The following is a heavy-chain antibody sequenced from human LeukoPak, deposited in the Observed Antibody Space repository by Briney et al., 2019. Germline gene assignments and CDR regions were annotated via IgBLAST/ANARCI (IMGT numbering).Heavy chain of an antibody. Sequence: ASVKASCKASGGTFSSYAISWVRQAPGQGLEWMGGIIPIFGTANYAQKFQGRVTITADESTSTAYMELSSLRSEDTAVYYCALSYCSGGSCYSLYFDYWGQGTLVTVSP. V-gene: IGHV1-69*13. J-gene: IGHJ4*02. CDR2: IIPIFGTA. D-gene: IGHD2-15*01. CDR3: ALSYCSGGSCYSLYFDY. CDR1: GGTFSSYA.